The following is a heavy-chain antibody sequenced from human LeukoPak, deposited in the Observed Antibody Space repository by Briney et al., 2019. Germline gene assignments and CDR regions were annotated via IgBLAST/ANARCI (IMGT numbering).Heavy chain of an antibody. CDR3: ARDSNSRDGYRG. D-gene: IGHD5-24*01. J-gene: IGHJ4*02. CDR2: IHYSGTA. CDR1: SGSISVSGYF. V-gene: IGHV4-39*07. Sequence: PSQTLSLTCTVSSGSISVSGYFWVWIRQPPRKGLEWIGRIHYSGTAYYNAYLKSRATISVDTSKNQFSLKLRSVTAADTAVYSCARDSNSRDGYRGGGQGTLVTVSS.